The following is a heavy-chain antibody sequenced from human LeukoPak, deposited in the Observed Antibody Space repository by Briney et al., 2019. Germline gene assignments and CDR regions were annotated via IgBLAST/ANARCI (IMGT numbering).Heavy chain of an antibody. Sequence: GASVKVSCKASGYTFTSYYMHWVRQAPGQGLEWMGIINPSGGSTSYAQKFQGRVTMTRDMSTSTVYMELSSVTAADTAVYYCARVQWGISPVDYWGQGTLVTVSS. CDR3: ARVQWGISPVDY. D-gene: IGHD3-16*01. CDR1: GYTFTSYY. CDR2: INPSGGST. J-gene: IGHJ4*02. V-gene: IGHV1-46*01.